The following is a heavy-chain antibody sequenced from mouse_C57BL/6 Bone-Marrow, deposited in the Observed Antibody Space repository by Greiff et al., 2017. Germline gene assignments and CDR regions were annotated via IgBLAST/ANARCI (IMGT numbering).Heavy chain of an antibody. V-gene: IGHV1-69*01. CDR3: TRYYYGPNWYFDV. J-gene: IGHJ1*03. Sequence: VQLQQPGAELVMPGASVKLSCKASGYTFTSYWMHWVKQRPGQGLEWIGEIDPSDSYTNYNQKFKGKSTLTVDKSSSTAYMQLSSLTSEDSAVYYCTRYYYGPNWYFDVWGTGTTVTVSS. CDR1: GYTFTSYW. D-gene: IGHD1-1*01. CDR2: IDPSDSYT.